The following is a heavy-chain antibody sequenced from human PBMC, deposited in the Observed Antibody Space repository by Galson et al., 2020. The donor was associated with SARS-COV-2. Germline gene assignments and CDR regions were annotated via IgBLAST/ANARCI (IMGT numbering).Heavy chain of an antibody. CDR2: ISYDGSNK. Sequence: GGSLRLSCAASGFTFSSYAMHWVRQAPGKGLEWVSVISYDGSNKYYADSVKGRFTISRDNSKNTLYLQMNSLRAEDTAVYYCARARDGGYSYAYDYWGQGTLVNVS. J-gene: IGHJ4*02. D-gene: IGHD5-18*01. CDR3: ARARDGGYSYAYDY. CDR1: GFTFSSYA. V-gene: IGHV3-30-3*01.